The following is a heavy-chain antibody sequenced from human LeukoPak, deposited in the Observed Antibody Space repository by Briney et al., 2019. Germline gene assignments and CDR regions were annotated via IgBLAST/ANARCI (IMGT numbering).Heavy chain of an antibody. J-gene: IGHJ6*02. CDR3: ARHFSSFHQAMDV. CDR2: IKGDGSEE. D-gene: IGHD3-3*02. V-gene: IGHV3-7*04. Sequence: QPGGSLRLSCAASGFTLGSDWMTWVRQAPGKGLEWVANIKGDGSEENYVDSVRGRFIISRDNAKNSLFLQMNSLRVEDTAVYYCARHFSSFHQAMDVWGHGTTVTVSS. CDR1: GFTLGSDW.